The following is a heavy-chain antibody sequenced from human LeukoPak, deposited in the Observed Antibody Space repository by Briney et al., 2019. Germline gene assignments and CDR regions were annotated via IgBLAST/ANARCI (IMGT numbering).Heavy chain of an antibody. CDR3: ARDMDYGGKGLDY. J-gene: IGHJ4*02. Sequence: GGSLRLSCAASGFTFRTYSMNWVRQAPGKGLEWVAYISTSGTISYADSVRGRFTISRSVSLEMTSLRVEDTAVYYCARDMDYGGKGLDYWGPGTLVTVSS. D-gene: IGHD4-23*01. CDR1: GFTFRTYS. CDR2: ISTSGTI. V-gene: IGHV3-48*01.